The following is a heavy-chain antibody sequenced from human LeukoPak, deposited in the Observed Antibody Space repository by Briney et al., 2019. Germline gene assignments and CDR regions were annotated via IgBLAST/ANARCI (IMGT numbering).Heavy chain of an antibody. J-gene: IGHJ4*02. D-gene: IGHD6-13*01. CDR3: ARCDRSSSSWTY. CDR1: GGSVSSGSYY. V-gene: IGHV4-61*01. CDR2: IYYSGST. Sequence: SETLSLTCTVSGGSVSSGSYYWSWIRQPPGKGLEWIGYIYYSGSTNYNPSLKSRVTISVDTSKNQFSLKLSSVTAADTAVYYCARCDRSSSSWTYWGQGTLVTVSS.